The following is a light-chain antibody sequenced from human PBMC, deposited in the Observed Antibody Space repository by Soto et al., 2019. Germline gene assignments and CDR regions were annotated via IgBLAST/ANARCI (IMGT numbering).Light chain of an antibody. CDR1: QSVRSN. CDR2: GAS. CDR3: QHYNNWPPWT. J-gene: IGKJ1*01. Sequence: EIVLTQSPGTLPVSPGARVPLSCRASQSVRSNLVWYQQRPGQAPRLLIYGASSRATGVPARFSGSGSGTEFTLTISSLQSEDFAVYYCQHYNNWPPWTFGQGTKVDI. V-gene: IGKV3-15*01.